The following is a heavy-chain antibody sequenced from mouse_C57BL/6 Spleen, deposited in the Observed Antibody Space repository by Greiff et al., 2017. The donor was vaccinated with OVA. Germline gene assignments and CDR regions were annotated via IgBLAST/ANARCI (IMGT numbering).Heavy chain of an antibody. J-gene: IGHJ4*01. CDR2: INPSSGYT. CDR3: AIYDCGNYGGAMDY. CDR1: GYTFTSYW. Sequence: QVQLKESGAELVKPGASVKLSCKASGYTFTSYWMHWVKQRPGQGLEWIGNINPSSGYTKYNQKFKDKATLTADKSSSTAYMQLSSLMYEDSAVYYCAIYDCGNYGGAMDYWGQGTSVTVSS. V-gene: IGHV1-7*01. D-gene: IGHD2-1*01.